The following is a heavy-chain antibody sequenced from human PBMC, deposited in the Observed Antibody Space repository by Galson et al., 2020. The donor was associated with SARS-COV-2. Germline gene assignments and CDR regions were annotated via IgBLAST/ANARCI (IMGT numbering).Heavy chain of an antibody. CDR3: ARDRDPLNWNRLDY. Sequence: SQTLSLTCAISGDSVSSNSAGWNWIRQSPSRGLEWLGRTYYRSKWYNDYAMSVKSRITIKSDTSKNQLSLQLSSVTPEDAAVYYCARDRDPLNWNRLDYWGQGTLVTVSS. CDR2: TYYRSKWYN. D-gene: IGHD1-20*01. V-gene: IGHV6-1*01. CDR1: GDSVSSNSAG. J-gene: IGHJ4*02.